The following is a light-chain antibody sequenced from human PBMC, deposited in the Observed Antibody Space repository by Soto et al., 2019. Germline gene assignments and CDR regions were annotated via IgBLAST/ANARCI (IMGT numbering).Light chain of an antibody. CDR1: QSVSKNN. Sequence: EIVLTQSPGTLCLSPGERGTLSCRASQSVSKNNLAWYQQKPGQAPRLLICGASSRAPGIPDRFSGSGSGTDFTLTISRLEPEDFAVYYCQQYDREPYGFGQGSKLEIK. CDR2: GAS. V-gene: IGKV3-20*01. J-gene: IGKJ2*03. CDR3: QQYDREPYG.